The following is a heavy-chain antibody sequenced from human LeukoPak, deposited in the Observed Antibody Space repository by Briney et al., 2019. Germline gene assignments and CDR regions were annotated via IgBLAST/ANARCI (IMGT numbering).Heavy chain of an antibody. CDR2: INPDGGGT. J-gene: IGHJ4*02. V-gene: IGHV1-46*01. CDR1: GYTFTSHY. Sequence: ASVKVSCKASGYTFTSHYMHWVRQAPGQGLEWMGIINPDGGGTTSAQKFQGRVAMTRDTSTSTFYMEVSSLRSEDTAVYYCARETVVVVDANYFDYWGQGTLVTVSS. D-gene: IGHD2-21*01. CDR3: ARETVVVVDANYFDY.